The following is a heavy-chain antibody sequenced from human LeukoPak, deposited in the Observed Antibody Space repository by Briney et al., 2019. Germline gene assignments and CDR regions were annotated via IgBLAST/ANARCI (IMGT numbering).Heavy chain of an antibody. D-gene: IGHD3-22*01. CDR3: ARDANYYDSRGENYFNC. V-gene: IGHV3-7*01. Sequence: PGGSLRLSCAASGFAFSSYWMSWVRQAPGKGLEWVANIKRDGSDTYYVDSVKGRFTISRGNAKNSLYLQLNSLRAEDTAVYYCARDANYYDSRGENYFNCWGQGTLVTVSS. CDR2: IKRDGSDT. CDR1: GFAFSSYW. J-gene: IGHJ4*02.